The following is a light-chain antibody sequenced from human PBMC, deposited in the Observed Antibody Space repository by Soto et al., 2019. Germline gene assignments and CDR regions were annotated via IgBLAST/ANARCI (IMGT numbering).Light chain of an antibody. Sequence: EIVLTQSPDTLSLSPGERATLSCRASQSVSSSYLAWYQQKPGQAPRLLMYGASTRATGIPDRFSGSGSETDFTLTISRLKPEDFAVYYCQQYGSTPRTFGQGTRVEIK. CDR1: QSVSSSY. J-gene: IGKJ1*01. V-gene: IGKV3-20*01. CDR3: QQYGSTPRT. CDR2: GAS.